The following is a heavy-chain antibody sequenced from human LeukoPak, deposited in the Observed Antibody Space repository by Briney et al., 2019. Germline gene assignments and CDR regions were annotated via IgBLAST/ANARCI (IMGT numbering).Heavy chain of an antibody. CDR3: ARLGEEWLVHNWFDP. D-gene: IGHD6-19*01. J-gene: IGHJ5*02. CDR2: IDPRDSYS. V-gene: IGHV5-10-1*01. Sequence: RGGSLKISCKGFGYSFTNYWITWVRQMPGKGLEWMGRIDPRDSYSNYSPSFQGHVTISVDKSINTVYLHWNSLKASDTAMYYCARLGEEWLVHNWFDPWGQGTLVTVSS. CDR1: GYSFTNYW.